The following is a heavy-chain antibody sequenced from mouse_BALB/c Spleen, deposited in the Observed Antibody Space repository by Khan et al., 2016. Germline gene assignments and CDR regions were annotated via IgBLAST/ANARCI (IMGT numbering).Heavy chain of an antibody. CDR1: GFTFNTYA. Sequence: EVQLVESGGGLVKPKGSLKLSCAASGFTFNTYAMDWVRQAPGRGLEWIARIRPTSNDSATCYADSVKDRITISRDDSQNMLYLQRNNLQTEDTAMYYCGRQTGFDVGGAGTTVTVSS. V-gene: IGHV10-1*02. D-gene: IGHD4-1*01. J-gene: IGHJ1*01. CDR3: GRQTGFDV. CDR2: IRPTSNDSAT.